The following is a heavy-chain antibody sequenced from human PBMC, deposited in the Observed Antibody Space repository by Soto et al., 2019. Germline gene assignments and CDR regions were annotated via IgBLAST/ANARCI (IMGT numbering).Heavy chain of an antibody. CDR3: ARGGHVVVVTAALDY. CDR1: GDTFTDYY. D-gene: IGHD2-21*02. V-gene: IGHV1-46*01. Sequence: QVQLMQSGAEVKKPGASVKVSCKASGDTFTDYYIHWVRQAPGKGLEGMGPVNLSGGHTTYAQHFLGRVTMTRDTSTSTLYMELTSLTSDDTAIYYCARGGHVVVVTAALDYWGQGTLVTVSS. J-gene: IGHJ4*02. CDR2: VNLSGGHT.